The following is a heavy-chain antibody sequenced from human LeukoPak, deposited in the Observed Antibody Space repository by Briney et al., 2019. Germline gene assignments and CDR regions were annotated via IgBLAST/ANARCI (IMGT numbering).Heavy chain of an antibody. J-gene: IGHJ4*02. Sequence: GGSLRLSCAASGFPFSNYPMYWVRQAPGKGLEWVATISYDGSNKYHADSVKGRFTISRDDFKNTLSLQMNSLRAEDTAVYYCARDRGYSYIDYWGQGTLVTVSS. D-gene: IGHD5-18*01. CDR3: ARDRGYSYIDY. V-gene: IGHV3-30*04. CDR1: GFPFSNYP. CDR2: ISYDGSNK.